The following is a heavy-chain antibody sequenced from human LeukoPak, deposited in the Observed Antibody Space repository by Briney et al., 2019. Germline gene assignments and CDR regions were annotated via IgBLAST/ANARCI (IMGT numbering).Heavy chain of an antibody. D-gene: IGHD3-16*01. V-gene: IGHV4-31*03. CDR1: GDSISSGGYY. J-gene: IGHJ5*02. Sequence: SETLSLTCTVSGDSISSGGYYWSWIRQHPGKGLEWIEYIYYSGSTYYNPSLKSRVTISVDTSKNQFSLKLSSVTAADTAVYYCARGPSSVITFGGAFDPWGQGTLVTVSS. CDR2: IYYSGST. CDR3: ARGPSSVITFGGAFDP.